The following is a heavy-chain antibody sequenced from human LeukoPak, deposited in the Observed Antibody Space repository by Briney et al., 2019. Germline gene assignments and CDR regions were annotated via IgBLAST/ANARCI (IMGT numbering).Heavy chain of an antibody. D-gene: IGHD2-15*01. CDR3: ARDWGMVVAAPWGMDV. V-gene: IGHV3-11*01. CDR2: ISSSGSTI. J-gene: IGHJ6*02. CDR1: GFTFSDYY. Sequence: PGGSLRLSCAASGFTFSDYYMSWIRQAPGKGLEWVSYISSSGSTIYYADSVKGRFTISRDNAKNSLYLQMNSLRAEDTAVYYCARDWGMVVAAPWGMDVWGQGTTVTVSS.